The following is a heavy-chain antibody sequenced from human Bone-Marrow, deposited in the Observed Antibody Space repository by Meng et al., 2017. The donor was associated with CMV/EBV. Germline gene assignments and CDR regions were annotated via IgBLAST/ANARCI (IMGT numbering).Heavy chain of an antibody. CDR1: GYTFSAHY. V-gene: IGHV1-2*06. J-gene: IGHJ6*02. CDR2: INPNSGDT. D-gene: IGHD5-12*01. CDR3: ARVIVATLGYYYGMDV. Sequence: ASVKVSCKASGYTFSAHYMNWVRQAPGQGPEWMGRINPNSGDTNYAQKFVGRLTLSRDTSISTAYMELSRLTFDDTAVYYCARVIVATLGYYYGMDVWGQGTTVTVSS.